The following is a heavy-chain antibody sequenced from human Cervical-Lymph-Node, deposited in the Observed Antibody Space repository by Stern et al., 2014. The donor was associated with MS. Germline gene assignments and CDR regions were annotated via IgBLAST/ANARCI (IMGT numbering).Heavy chain of an antibody. CDR3: ARDRVAVAGATFDY. V-gene: IGHV3-30*01. J-gene: IGHJ4*02. CDR1: GFTFSSYA. Sequence: VQLVESGGGVVQPGRSLRLSCAASGFTFSSYAMHWVRQAHGKGLEWGAVMSYDGSNKNYADAVKGRLTISRDNSKNTLYLQMNSLRAEDTAVYYCARDRVAVAGATFDYWGQGTLVPVSS. D-gene: IGHD6-19*01. CDR2: MSYDGSNK.